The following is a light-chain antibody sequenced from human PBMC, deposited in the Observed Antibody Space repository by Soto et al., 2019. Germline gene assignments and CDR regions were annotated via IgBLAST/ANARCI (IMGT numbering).Light chain of an antibody. Sequence: QSVLTQPPSASGSPGQSVTISCAGTINDVGGYNYVSWYQQHPGKVPQLMIYQVTKRPSGVPDRFSASKSDTTASLTISGLQADEVGDSSCTSYAGGTRFVFGTGTIVTVL. CDR2: QVT. V-gene: IGLV2-8*01. J-gene: IGLJ1*01. CDR1: INDVGGYNY. CDR3: TSYAGGTRFV.